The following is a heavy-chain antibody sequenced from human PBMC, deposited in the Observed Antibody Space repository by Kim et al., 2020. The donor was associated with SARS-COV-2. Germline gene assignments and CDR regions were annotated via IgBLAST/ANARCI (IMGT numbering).Heavy chain of an antibody. CDR1: GGSFSGYY. Sequence: SETLSLTCAVYGGSFSGYYWSWIRQPPGKGLEWIGEINHSGSTNYNPSLKSRVTISVDTSKNQFSLKLSSVTAADTAVYYCASQRRGVVVITAFDYWGQGTLVTVSS. D-gene: IGHD3-22*01. CDR2: INHSGST. CDR3: ASQRRGVVVITAFDY. J-gene: IGHJ4*02. V-gene: IGHV4-34*01.